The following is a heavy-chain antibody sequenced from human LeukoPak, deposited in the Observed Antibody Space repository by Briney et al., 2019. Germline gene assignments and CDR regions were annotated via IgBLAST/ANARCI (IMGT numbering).Heavy chain of an antibody. D-gene: IGHD3-10*01. CDR3: ARDRSPLWFGELLPPHDAFDI. Sequence: SETLSLTCTVSGGSISSYYWGWIRQPPGKGLEWIGSIYHSGSTYYNPSLKSRVTISVDTSKNQFSLKLSSVTAADTAVYYCARDRSPLWFGELLPPHDAFDIWGQGTMVTVSS. V-gene: IGHV4-38-2*02. CDR1: GGSISSYY. J-gene: IGHJ3*02. CDR2: IYHSGST.